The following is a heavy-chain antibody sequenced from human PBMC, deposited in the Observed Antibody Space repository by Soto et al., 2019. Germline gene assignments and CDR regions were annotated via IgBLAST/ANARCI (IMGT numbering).Heavy chain of an antibody. D-gene: IGHD3-22*01. V-gene: IGHV4-39*01. CDR2: IYYSGST. Sequence: QLQLQESGPGLVKPSETLSLTCTVSGGSISSSSYYWGWIRQPPGKGLEWIGSIYYSGSTYYNPSLKGRVXXYXDXPKNQFSLKLSSVTAADTAVYYCARLVYDSSGYRPGWGQGTLVTVSS. CDR1: GGSISSSSYY. J-gene: IGHJ4*02. CDR3: ARLVYDSSGYRPG.